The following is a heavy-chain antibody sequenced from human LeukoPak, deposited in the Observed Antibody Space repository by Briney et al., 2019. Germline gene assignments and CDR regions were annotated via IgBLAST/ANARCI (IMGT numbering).Heavy chain of an antibody. CDR3: ARDPSKWYWGHYFDS. Sequence: ASVTVSCKASGYSFTDYGINWVRQAPGHGLEWVGWISSYNGNTNHAEKFQGRVTMTTETSTTTAYLELRGLGSDDTAVYYCARDPSKWYWGHYFDSWGQGTLVTVSS. CDR2: ISSYNGNT. CDR1: GYSFTDYG. J-gene: IGHJ4*02. D-gene: IGHD7-27*01. V-gene: IGHV1-18*01.